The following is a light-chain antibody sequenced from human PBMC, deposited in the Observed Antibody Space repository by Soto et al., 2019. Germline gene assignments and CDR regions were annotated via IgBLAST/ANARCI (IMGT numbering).Light chain of an antibody. J-gene: IGLJ1*01. CDR2: DVS. CDR3: NSYTTGNTRQVT. Sequence: QSALTQPASVSGSPGQSITISCTGTSSDVGGYNYVSWYQHHPGKAPKLIMYDVSDRTSGVSTRFSGSKSGNTASLTISGLQPEDEAEDYGNSYTTGNTRQVTFGTGTKFTV. V-gene: IGLV2-14*03. CDR1: SSDVGGYNY.